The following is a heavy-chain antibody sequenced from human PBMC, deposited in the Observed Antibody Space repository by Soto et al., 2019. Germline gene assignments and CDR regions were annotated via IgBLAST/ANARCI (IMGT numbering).Heavy chain of an antibody. CDR3: ASAGYESSGYGY. CDR2: IIPNFGTA. CDR1: GGTFSSYA. D-gene: IGHD3-22*01. V-gene: IGHV1-69*06. J-gene: IGHJ4*02. Sequence: QVQLVQSGVEVKKPGSSVKVSCKASGGTFSSYAISWLLQSPVQGLEWMGGIIPNFGTANYAQKFQGRVTITADKSTSTAYMEVSSLRSEDTDVYYCASAGYESSGYGYWGQGTLVTVSS.